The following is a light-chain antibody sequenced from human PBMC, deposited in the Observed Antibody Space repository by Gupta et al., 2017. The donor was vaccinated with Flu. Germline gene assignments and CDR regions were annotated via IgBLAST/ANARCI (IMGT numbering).Light chain of an antibody. V-gene: IGLV3-25*03. CDR2: KDT. CDR1: AFSNQY. Sequence: SFDLTQPPPVSVSPGPTARITCSGDAFSNQYVNWYQQKPGQAPVLVIYKDTERPAGIPERFSGSTSGTTVTLIISGVQAEDEADYYCQSTDSSATHVFGSGTKVTVL. J-gene: IGLJ1*01. CDR3: QSTDSSATHV.